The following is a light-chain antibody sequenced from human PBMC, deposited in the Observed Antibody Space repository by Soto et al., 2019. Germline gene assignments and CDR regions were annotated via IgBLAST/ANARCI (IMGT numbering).Light chain of an antibody. Sequence: QSVLTQPASVSGSTGQPITISCTGTSSDVGGYNYVSWYQQHPGKAPKLMIYDVSNRPSGVSNRFSGPKSGNTASLTISGLQAEDEADYYGSSYTSSSTLNVFGTGTKLTVL. CDR3: SSYTSSSTLNV. V-gene: IGLV2-14*01. CDR1: SSDVGGYNY. J-gene: IGLJ1*01. CDR2: DVS.